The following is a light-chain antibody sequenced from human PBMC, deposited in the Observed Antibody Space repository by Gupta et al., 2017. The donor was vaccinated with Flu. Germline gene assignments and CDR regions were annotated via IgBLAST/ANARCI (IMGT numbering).Light chain of an antibody. CDR1: ERLVYIDGNTY. J-gene: IGKJ1*01. V-gene: IGKV2-30*01. Sequence: DVVMTPSPLSLNVTLGQSASISCTSSERLVYIDGNTYLHWFQQRPGHSPRRLIHKVSNRDSGVPDRFSGSGSGTDFTLKISRVEAEDVGVDYRMHDVKRPWTFGQGTKVEI. CDR3: MHDVKRPWT. CDR2: KVS.